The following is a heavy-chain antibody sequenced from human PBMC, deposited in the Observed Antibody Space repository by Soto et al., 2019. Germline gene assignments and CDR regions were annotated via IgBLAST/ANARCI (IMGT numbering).Heavy chain of an antibody. D-gene: IGHD2-2*01. Sequence: ASVKVSCKASGYTFTGYYMHWVRQAPGQGLEWMGWINPNSGGTNYAQKFQGRVTMTRDTSIRTAYMELSRPRSDDTAVYYCARGILDIVVVPAAMDPWGQGTLVTVYS. V-gene: IGHV1-2*02. CDR2: INPNSGGT. CDR3: ARGILDIVVVPAAMDP. CDR1: GYTFTGYY. J-gene: IGHJ5*02.